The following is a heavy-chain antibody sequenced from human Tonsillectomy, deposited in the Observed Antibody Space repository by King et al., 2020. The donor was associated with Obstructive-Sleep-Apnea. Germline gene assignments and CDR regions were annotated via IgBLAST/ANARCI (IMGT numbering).Heavy chain of an antibody. CDR1: GYTFTAYW. J-gene: IGHJ4*02. CDR2: IDPSDSYT. V-gene: IGHV5-10-1*03. CDR3: ARHFGGSARFDD. D-gene: IGHD3-16*01. Sequence: EVQLVQSGAEVKKPGESLRISCKGSGYTFTAYWITWVRQMPGKGLEWMGRIDPSDSYTNYSPSFQGHVTISAEKSISTAYLQWSSLKASDTAMYYCARHFGGSARFDDWGQGTLATVSA.